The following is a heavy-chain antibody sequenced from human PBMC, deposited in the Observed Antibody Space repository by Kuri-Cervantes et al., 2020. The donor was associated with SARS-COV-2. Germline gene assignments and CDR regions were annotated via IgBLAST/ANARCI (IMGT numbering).Heavy chain of an antibody. D-gene: IGHD6-13*01. Sequence: GESLKISCTASGFTFNTYNMKWVRQAPGKGLEWVSGIGPSNTYIYYADSVKGRFIISRDNAKNSLYLQMNSLRAEDTAVYYCARDLQQLVRGFFYYYYMVVWGKGTTVTVSS. V-gene: IGHV3-21*06. CDR1: GFTFNTYN. CDR3: ARDLQQLVRGFFYYYYMVV. CDR2: IGPSNTYI. J-gene: IGHJ6*03.